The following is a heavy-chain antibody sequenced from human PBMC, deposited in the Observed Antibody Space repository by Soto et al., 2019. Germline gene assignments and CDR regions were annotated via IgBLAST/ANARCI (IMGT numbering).Heavy chain of an antibody. CDR2: INHSGRV. J-gene: IGHJ5*02. CDR3: ARADPVAATPDWFDP. CDR1: GGSLSGHS. D-gene: IGHD2-15*01. V-gene: IGHV4-34*01. Sequence: SETLSLTCAVYGGSLSGHSWTWIRQSPGKGLEWIGDINHSGRVNYNPSLKSRVTISVDTSKNQFSLKLSSVTAADTAVYYCARADPVAATPDWFDPWGQGTLVTVSS.